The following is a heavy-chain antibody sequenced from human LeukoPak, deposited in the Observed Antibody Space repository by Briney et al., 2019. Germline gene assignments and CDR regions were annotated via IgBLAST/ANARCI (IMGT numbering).Heavy chain of an antibody. D-gene: IGHD7-27*01. CDR1: GFTFSSYW. Sequence: GGSLRLSCAASGFTFSSYWMHWVRQAPGKGLVWVSRIDSDGISATYADSVKGRFTISRDNAKNTLYLQMSSLRAEDTAVFYCAKKFLTGRLIDYWGQGTLVTVSS. CDR2: IDSDGISA. CDR3: AKKFLTGRLIDY. J-gene: IGHJ4*02. V-gene: IGHV3-74*01.